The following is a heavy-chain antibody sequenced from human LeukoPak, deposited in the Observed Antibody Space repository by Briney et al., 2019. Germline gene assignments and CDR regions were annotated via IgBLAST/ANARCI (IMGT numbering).Heavy chain of an antibody. D-gene: IGHD4-17*01. CDR1: GDSISSGDYY. J-gene: IGHJ4*02. CDR3: ARTVYDYGDLHFDC. V-gene: IGHV4-30-2*01. Sequence: PSETLSLTCTVSGDSISSGDYYWSWIRQPPGEGLEWIGDIYHDGSSYYNPSLKNRFAISVDRSKNQFSLRLNSVTAADTAVYYCARTVYDYGDLHFDCWGQGTLVTVSS. CDR2: IYHDGSS.